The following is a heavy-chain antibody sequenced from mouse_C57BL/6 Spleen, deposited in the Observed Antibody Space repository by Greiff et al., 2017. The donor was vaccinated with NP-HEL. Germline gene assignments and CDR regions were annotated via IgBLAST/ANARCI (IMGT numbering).Heavy chain of an antibody. J-gene: IGHJ4*01. Sequence: QVQLQQSGPGLVQPSQSLSITCTVSGFSLTSYGVHWVRQSPGKGLEWLGVIWSGGSTDYNAAFISRLSISKDNSKSQVFFKMNSLQADDTAIYYCARNWGDYYAMDYWVQGTSVTVSS. CDR3: ARNWGDYYAMDY. CDR2: IWSGGST. CDR1: GFSLTSYG. V-gene: IGHV2-2*01.